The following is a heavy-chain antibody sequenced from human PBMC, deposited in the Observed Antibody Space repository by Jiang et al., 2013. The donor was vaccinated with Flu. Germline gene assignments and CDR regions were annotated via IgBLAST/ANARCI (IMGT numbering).Heavy chain of an antibody. CDR1: GGSISRHGYY. CDR2: MYYSGAT. D-gene: IGHD3-22*01. Sequence: SGSGLVKPSQTLSLTCTVSGGSISRHGYYWSWIRRHPGKGLEWIGYMYYSGATYYNPSLKSRAIISIDTSKNQFSLRLSSVTAADTAVYYCAQDQGATMIVVWGQGTLVTVSS. V-gene: IGHV4-31*03. CDR3: AQDQGATMIVV. J-gene: IGHJ4*02.